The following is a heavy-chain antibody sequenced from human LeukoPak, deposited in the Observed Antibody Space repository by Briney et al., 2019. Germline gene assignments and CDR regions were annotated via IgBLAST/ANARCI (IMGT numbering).Heavy chain of an antibody. Sequence: SQTLSLTCAISGDSVSSNSAAWNWIRQSPSRGLEWLGRTYYRSKWYNDYAVSVKSRITINPDTSKNQFSLQLNSVTPEDTAVHYCARDHTYYYDSSGYYYEYFDYWGQGTLVTVSS. V-gene: IGHV6-1*01. CDR1: GDSVSSNSAA. J-gene: IGHJ4*02. CDR2: TYYRSKWYN. D-gene: IGHD3-22*01. CDR3: ARDHTYYYDSSGYYYEYFDY.